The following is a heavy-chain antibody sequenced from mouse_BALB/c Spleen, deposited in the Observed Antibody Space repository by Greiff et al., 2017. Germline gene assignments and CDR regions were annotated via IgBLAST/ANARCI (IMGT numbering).Heavy chain of an antibody. Sequence: EVQRVESGPGLVKPSQSLSLTCTVTGYSITSDYAWNWIRQFPGNKLEWMGYISYSGSTSYNPSLKSRISITRDTSKNQFFLQLNSVTTEDTATYYCARFTMITTEGVDYWGQGTSVTVSS. J-gene: IGHJ4*01. CDR2: ISYSGST. V-gene: IGHV3-2*02. CDR1: GYSITSDYA. CDR3: ARFTMITTEGVDY. D-gene: IGHD2-4*01.